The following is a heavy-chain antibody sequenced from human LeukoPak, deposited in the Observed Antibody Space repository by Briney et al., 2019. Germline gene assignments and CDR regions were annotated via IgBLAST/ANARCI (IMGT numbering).Heavy chain of an antibody. V-gene: IGHV1-18*01. J-gene: IGHJ4*02. CDR2: ISAYNGNT. Sequence: ASVKVSCKASGYTFTSYGISWVRQAPGQGLERMGWISAYNGNTNYAQKLQGRVTMTTDTSTSTAYMELRSLRSDDTAVYYCARSRYYYDSSGYPLFDYWGQGTLVTVSS. CDR3: ARSRYYYDSSGYPLFDY. D-gene: IGHD3-22*01. CDR1: GYTFTSYG.